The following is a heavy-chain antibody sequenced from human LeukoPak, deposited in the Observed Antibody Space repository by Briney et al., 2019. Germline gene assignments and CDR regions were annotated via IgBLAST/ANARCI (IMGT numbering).Heavy chain of an antibody. J-gene: IGHJ6*02. CDR3: ARSHYYGMDV. Sequence: RSQTLSLTCAISGDSVSSNSASWNWIRQSPSRGLEWLGKTLYRSKWYNDYAVSVKSRITINPDTSKNQFSLQLNSVTPEDTAVYYWARSHYYGMDVWGQGTTVTVAS. V-gene: IGHV6-1*01. CDR1: GDSVSSNSAS. CDR2: TLYRSKWYN.